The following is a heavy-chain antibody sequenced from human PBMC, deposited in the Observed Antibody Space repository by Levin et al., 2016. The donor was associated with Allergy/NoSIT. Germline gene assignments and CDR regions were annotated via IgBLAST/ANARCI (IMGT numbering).Heavy chain of an antibody. CDR2: ISSSSSTI. V-gene: IGHV3-48*01. Sequence: GESLKISCIPSGFTVSSNSMSWVRQAPGKGLEWVSYISSSSSTIYYADSVKGRFTISRDNAKNSLYLQMNSLRAEDTAVYYCARSARELDYWGQGTLVTVSS. CDR3: ARSARELDY. CDR1: GFTVSSNS. D-gene: IGHD1-26*01. J-gene: IGHJ4*02.